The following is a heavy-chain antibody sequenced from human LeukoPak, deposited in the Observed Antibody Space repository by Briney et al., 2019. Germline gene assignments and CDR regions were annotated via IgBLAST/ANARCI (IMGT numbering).Heavy chain of an antibody. Sequence: GESLKISCKGLGYSDTYYWIGWVRQMPGKGLEWMGIIYLGDSDTRYSPSFQGQVTISADKSISTAYLQWSSLKASDTGMYYCARGDSSTWYEYWGQGTLVTVSS. D-gene: IGHD6-13*01. V-gene: IGHV5-51*01. CDR2: IYLGDSDT. CDR3: ARGDSSTWYEY. CDR1: GYSDTYYW. J-gene: IGHJ4*02.